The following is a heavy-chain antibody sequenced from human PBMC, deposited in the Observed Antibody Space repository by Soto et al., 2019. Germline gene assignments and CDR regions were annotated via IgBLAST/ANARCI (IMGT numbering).Heavy chain of an antibody. D-gene: IGHD4-17*01. CDR2: ISSSSITV. CDR1: GFTFSSYS. V-gene: IGHV3-48*01. Sequence: EVQLVESGGGLVQPGESLRLSCAASGFTFSSYSMIWVRHAPGKGLEWVSSISSSSITVYYADSVKGRFTISSDNAKNSLYLQMNSLRAEDTAMYYCATQDNYGDYWTFVPWGQGTLVTVSS. J-gene: IGHJ4*02. CDR3: ATQDNYGDYWTFVP.